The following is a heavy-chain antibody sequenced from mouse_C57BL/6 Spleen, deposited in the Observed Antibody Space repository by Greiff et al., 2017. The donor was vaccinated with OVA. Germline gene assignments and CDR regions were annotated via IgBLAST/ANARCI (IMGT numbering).Heavy chain of an antibody. CDR3: ARDGRDYFDY. D-gene: IGHD3-1*01. Sequence: VQLQQSGAELVRPGSSVKLSCKASGYTFTSYWMHWVKQRPIQGLEWIGNIDPSDSDTHYNQKFKDKATLTVDKSSSTAYMQLSSLTSEDSAVYYCARDGRDYFDYWGQGTTLTVSS. CDR1: GYTFTSYW. V-gene: IGHV1-52*01. CDR2: IDPSDSDT. J-gene: IGHJ2*01.